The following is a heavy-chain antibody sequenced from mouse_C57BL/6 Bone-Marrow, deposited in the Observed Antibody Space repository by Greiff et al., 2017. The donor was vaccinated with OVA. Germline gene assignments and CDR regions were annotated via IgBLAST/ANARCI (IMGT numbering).Heavy chain of an antibody. CDR2: IWTGGGT. Sequence: QVQLKESGPGLVAPSQSLSITCTVSGFSLTSYAISWVRQPPGKGLEWLGVIWTGGGTNYNSALKSRQSNSKENTKSQVNKKMNSRQKEDTARYDGARANYGRSFHYWYIEGGGTGTTVTVAS. D-gene: IGHD1-1*01. CDR3: ARANYGRSFHYWYIEG. CDR1: GFSLTSYA. J-gene: IGHJ1*03. V-gene: IGHV2-9-1*01.